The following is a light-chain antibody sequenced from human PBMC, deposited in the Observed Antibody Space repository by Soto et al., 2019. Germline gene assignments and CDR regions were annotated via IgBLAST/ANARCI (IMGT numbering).Light chain of an antibody. CDR2: GAS. CDR1: QSVSNN. Sequence: EIVMTQSPGTLSVSPGERATLSCRASQSVSNNLAWYQQKPGQAPRLLIYGASTRATGIPARFSGSGSGTEFTLAISSLQSADFAVYYCQQYNNWPPLTFGPGTKVDVK. CDR3: QQYNNWPPLT. V-gene: IGKV3-15*01. J-gene: IGKJ3*01.